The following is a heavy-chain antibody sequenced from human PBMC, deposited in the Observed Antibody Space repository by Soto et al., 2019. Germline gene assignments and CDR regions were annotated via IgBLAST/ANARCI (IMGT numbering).Heavy chain of an antibody. CDR2: VYNSGST. Sequence: SETLALGCTFSGGSISSNYWDWIRQPPGKGLEWIVYVYNSGSTNYSPSLKSRVTISEDTSKSQFSLKVNSMTAADTAVYYCPRYRREAVAGYTLDNWGQGILVTVSS. CDR3: PRYRREAVAGYTLDN. V-gene: IGHV4-59*01. D-gene: IGHD6-13*01. CDR1: GGSISSNY. J-gene: IGHJ4*02.